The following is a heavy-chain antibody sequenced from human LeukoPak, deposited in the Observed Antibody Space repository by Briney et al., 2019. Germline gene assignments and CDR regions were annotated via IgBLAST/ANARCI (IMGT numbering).Heavy chain of an antibody. Sequence: PSETLFLTCTVSGGSISSYYWSWIRQPAGKGLEWIGRIYTSGSTNYNPSLKSRVTMSVDTSKNQFSLKLSSVTAADTAVYYCARTVRSPDSLWSRDSWFDPWGQGTLVTVSS. CDR3: ARTVRSPDSLWSRDSWFDP. CDR1: GGSISSYY. V-gene: IGHV4-4*07. J-gene: IGHJ5*02. CDR2: IYTSGST. D-gene: IGHD2/OR15-2a*01.